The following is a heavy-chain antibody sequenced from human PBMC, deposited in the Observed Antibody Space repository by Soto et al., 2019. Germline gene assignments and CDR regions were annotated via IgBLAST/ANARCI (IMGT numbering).Heavy chain of an antibody. Sequence: ASVKVSCKASGYTFTSYGISWVRQAPGQGLERMGWISANNGNTDYAQKLQGRVTMTTDTSTSTVYMELRTLISDDTAMYYCAKVNYYNSAGRGVFDIWGQGTTVTVSS. CDR3: AKVNYYNSAGRGVFDI. V-gene: IGHV1-18*01. CDR2: ISANNGNT. CDR1: GYTFTSYG. J-gene: IGHJ3*02. D-gene: IGHD3-10*01.